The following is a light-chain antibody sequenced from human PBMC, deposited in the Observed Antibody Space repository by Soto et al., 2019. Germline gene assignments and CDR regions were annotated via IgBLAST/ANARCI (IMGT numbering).Light chain of an antibody. CDR3: HQYLTNSWT. J-gene: IGKJ1*01. CDR1: QSISTY. CDR2: AAS. Sequence: DIQMTQSPSSLSASVGDRVTITCRASQSISTYLNWYQQKPGKAPKLLIYAASSLQSGVPSRFSGSGSGTDFALTISNLQAEDFAVYYCHQYLTNSWTFGQGTKVEIK. V-gene: IGKV1-39*01.